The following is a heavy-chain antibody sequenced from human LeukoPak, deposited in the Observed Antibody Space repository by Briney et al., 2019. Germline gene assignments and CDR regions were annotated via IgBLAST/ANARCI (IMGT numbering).Heavy chain of an antibody. CDR2: IIPIFGTA. V-gene: IGHV1-69*13. Sequence: SVKVSCKASGGTFSSYAISRVRQAPGQGLEWMGGIIPIFGTANYAQKFQGRVTITADESTSTAYMELSSLRSGDTAVYYCARDEVDGTMVRGVIIGGMDVWGQGTTVTVSS. CDR3: ARDEVDGTMVRGVIIGGMDV. J-gene: IGHJ6*02. D-gene: IGHD3-10*01. CDR1: GGTFSSYA.